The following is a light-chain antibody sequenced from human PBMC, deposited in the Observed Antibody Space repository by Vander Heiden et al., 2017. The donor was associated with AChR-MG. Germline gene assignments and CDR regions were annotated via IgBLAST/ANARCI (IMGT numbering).Light chain of an antibody. CDR3: AAWDDSLTGLGV. Sequence: QSVLTQPPSASGTPGQRVTISCSGSSSNIGSNAVNWYQQLPGTAPKLLIYNNYQRPSGVPDRFSGSKSGTSASLAISGLQSEDEAHYYCAAWDDSLTGLGVFGGGTELTVL. J-gene: IGLJ2*01. V-gene: IGLV1-44*01. CDR1: SSNIGSNA. CDR2: NNY.